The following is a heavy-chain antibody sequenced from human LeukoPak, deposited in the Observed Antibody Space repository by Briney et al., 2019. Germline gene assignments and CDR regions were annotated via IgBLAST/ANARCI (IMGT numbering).Heavy chain of an antibody. CDR1: GGSISSYY. J-gene: IGHJ4*02. CDR3: ARDLPHPLVRGVIISGGIDY. D-gene: IGHD3-10*01. CDR2: IYTSGST. V-gene: IGHV4-4*07. Sequence: SETLSLTCTVSGGSISSYYWSWIRQPAGKGLEWIGRIYTSGSTNYNPSLKSRVTMSVDTSKNQFSLKLSPVTAADTAVYYCARDLPHPLVRGVIISGGIDYWGQGTLVTVSS.